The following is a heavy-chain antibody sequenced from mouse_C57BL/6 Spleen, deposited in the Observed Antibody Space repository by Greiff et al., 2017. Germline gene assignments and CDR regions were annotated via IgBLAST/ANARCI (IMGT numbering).Heavy chain of an antibody. Sequence: QVQLQQPGAELVRPGSSVKLSCKASGYTFTSYWMHWVKQRPIQGLEWIGNIDPSDSETHYNQKFKDKATLTVYKSSSTAYMQLSSLTSEDSAVYYCARYGSSYGSWFAYWGQGTLVTVSA. V-gene: IGHV1-52*01. J-gene: IGHJ3*01. CDR1: GYTFTSYW. D-gene: IGHD1-1*01. CDR3: ARYGSSYGSWFAY. CDR2: IDPSDSET.